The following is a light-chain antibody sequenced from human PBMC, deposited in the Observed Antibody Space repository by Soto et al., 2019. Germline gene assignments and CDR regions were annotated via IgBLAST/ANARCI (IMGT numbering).Light chain of an antibody. J-gene: IGKJ3*01. Sequence: GDRGIISCRASQSISNWLAWYQQKPGKAPKVLISRASTLESGVPSRFSGSGSGTEFTLTISSLQPDDFATYYCQQYNRYPLAFGPGTKVAIK. V-gene: IGKV1-5*03. CDR3: QQYNRYPLA. CDR2: RAS. CDR1: QSISNW.